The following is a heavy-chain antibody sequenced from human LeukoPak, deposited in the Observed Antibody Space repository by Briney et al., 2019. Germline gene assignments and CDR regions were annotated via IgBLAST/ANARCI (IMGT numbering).Heavy chain of an antibody. CDR1: GFTFSSYG. Sequence: GGSLRLSCAASGFTFSSYGMHWVRQAPGKGLEWVALISYDGSNNNYADSVKGRFTTSRDNAKNSLYLQMNSLRAEDTAVYYCARVGSIAAAGTPDYWGQGTLVTVSS. V-gene: IGHV3-30*03. CDR2: ISYDGSNN. J-gene: IGHJ4*02. D-gene: IGHD6-13*01. CDR3: ARVGSIAAAGTPDY.